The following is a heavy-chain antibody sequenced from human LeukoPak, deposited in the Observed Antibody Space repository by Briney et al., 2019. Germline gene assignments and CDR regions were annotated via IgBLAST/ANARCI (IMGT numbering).Heavy chain of an antibody. D-gene: IGHD6-19*01. Sequence: PGGSLRLSCAASGFTFSSYEMNWVCQAPGKGLEWVSYISSSGSTIYYADSVKGRFTISRDNARNSLYLQMNSLGGEDTAVYYCARGPHPYSSGWYHFDYWGQGTLVTVSS. J-gene: IGHJ4*02. CDR3: ARGPHPYSSGWYHFDY. V-gene: IGHV3-48*03. CDR1: GFTFSSYE. CDR2: ISSSGSTI.